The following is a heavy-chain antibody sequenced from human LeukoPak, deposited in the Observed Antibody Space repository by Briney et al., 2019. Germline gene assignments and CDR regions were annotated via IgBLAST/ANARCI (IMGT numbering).Heavy chain of an antibody. Sequence: GGSLRLSCAASGFTFSSYGMHWVRQAPGKGLEWVAIIWYNGNTKYYADSVKGRFTISRDNSKNTLYLQMNSLRAEDTAVYYCARETHGVNFDYWGQGTLVTVSS. J-gene: IGHJ4*02. D-gene: IGHD4-17*01. CDR1: GFTFSSYG. CDR3: ARETHGVNFDY. CDR2: IWYNGNTK. V-gene: IGHV3-33*08.